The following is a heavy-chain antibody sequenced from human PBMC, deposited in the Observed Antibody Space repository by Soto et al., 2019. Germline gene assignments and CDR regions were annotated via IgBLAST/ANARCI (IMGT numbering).Heavy chain of an antibody. J-gene: IGHJ4*02. CDR2: ISGGGGST. Sequence: EVQLLESGGDLVQPGGSLRLSCTASGFTFNTYAMSWVRQAPGKGLEWISAISGGGGSTYYADTVKGRFSISRDNSKNTLSLQMNTLRAEDTAVYFCAKAAKTEWVASRIDYWGQGTLVTVSS. CDR1: GFTFNTYA. D-gene: IGHD3-3*01. CDR3: AKAAKTEWVASRIDY. V-gene: IGHV3-23*01.